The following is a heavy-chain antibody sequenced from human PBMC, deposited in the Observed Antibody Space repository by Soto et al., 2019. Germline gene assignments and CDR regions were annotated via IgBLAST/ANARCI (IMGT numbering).Heavy chain of an antibody. J-gene: IGHJ4*02. Sequence: QITLKESGPTLVKPTQTLTLTCTFSGFSLNTRGVGVGWIRQPPGKALEWIALIYWDDYKHYSPSLNSRLTTPKEPSKNQGVLKITKRDPVDTATYFCAQKGGGDRILDYWGQGTVVTVSS. V-gene: IGHV2-5*02. CDR3: AQKGGGDRILDY. CDR1: GFSLNTRGVG. D-gene: IGHD3-16*01. CDR2: IYWDDYK.